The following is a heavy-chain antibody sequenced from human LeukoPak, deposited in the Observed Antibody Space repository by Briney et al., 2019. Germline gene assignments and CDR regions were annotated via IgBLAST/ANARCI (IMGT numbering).Heavy chain of an antibody. CDR2: IKSKTDGGTT. V-gene: IGHV3-15*01. J-gene: IGHJ4*02. CDR3: TTDSDYYDSSGLDY. Sequence: GGSLRLSCAASGFTFSSTSMSWVRQAPGKGLEWVGCIKSKTDGGTTDYAAPVKGRFTISRDDSKNTLYLQMNSLKTEDTAVYYCTTDSDYYDSSGLDYWGQGTLVTVSS. D-gene: IGHD3-22*01. CDR1: GFTFSSTS.